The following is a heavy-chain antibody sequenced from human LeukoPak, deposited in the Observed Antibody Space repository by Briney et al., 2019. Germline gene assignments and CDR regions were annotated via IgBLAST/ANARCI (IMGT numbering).Heavy chain of an antibody. D-gene: IGHD3-22*01. V-gene: IGHV3-21*01. Sequence: PGGSLRLSCAASGFTLSDYEMNWVRQAPGKGLEWVSSISSSSSYIYYADPVKGRFTISRDNAKNSLYLQMNSLRAEDTAVYYCARAPSYYYDSSGSGPYYFDYWGQGTLVTVSS. J-gene: IGHJ4*02. CDR3: ARAPSYYYDSSGSGPYYFDY. CDR1: GFTLSDYE. CDR2: ISSSSSYI.